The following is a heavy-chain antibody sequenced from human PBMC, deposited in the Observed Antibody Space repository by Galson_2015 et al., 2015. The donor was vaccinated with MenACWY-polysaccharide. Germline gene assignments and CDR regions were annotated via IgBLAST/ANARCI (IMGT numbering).Heavy chain of an antibody. CDR3: ARGVGARSRFGL. CDR2: MNHSGST. V-gene: IGHV4-34*01. Sequence: LTCAVYGGSFSGYYWSWIRQPPGKGLEWIGEMNHSGSTNCNPSLKSRVTISVDTSKNQFSLRLTSVTAANTAVYYCARGVGARSRFGLWGQGALVSVSS. CDR1: GGSFSGYY. J-gene: IGHJ5*02. D-gene: IGHD1-26*01.